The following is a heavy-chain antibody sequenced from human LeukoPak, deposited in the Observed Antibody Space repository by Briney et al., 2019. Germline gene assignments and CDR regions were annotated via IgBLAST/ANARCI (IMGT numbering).Heavy chain of an antibody. CDR3: ARDVYDFWSGYYTWYFDY. CDR2: ISAYNGNT. CDR1: GYIFTSYG. V-gene: IGHV1-18*01. Sequence: ASVKVSCKASGYIFTSYGISWVRQAPGQGLEWMGWISAYNGNTNNAQKLKGRVTMTTDTSTSTAYMELRSLRSDDTAVYYCARDVYDFWSGYYTWYFDYWGQGTLVTVSS. J-gene: IGHJ4*02. D-gene: IGHD3-3*01.